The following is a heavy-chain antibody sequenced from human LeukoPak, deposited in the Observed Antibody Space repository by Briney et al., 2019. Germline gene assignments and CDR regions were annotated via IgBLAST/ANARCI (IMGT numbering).Heavy chain of an antibody. CDR3: ARGPLRLAMVRGVILDY. Sequence: GSLRLSCAASGFTFSSYAMSWVRQAPGKGLEWIGEINHSGSTNYNPSLKSRVTISVDTSKNRFSLKLSSVTAADTAVYYCARGPLRLAMVRGVILDYWGQGTLVTVSS. CDR2: INHSGST. D-gene: IGHD3-10*01. CDR1: GFTFSSYA. J-gene: IGHJ4*02. V-gene: IGHV4-34*01.